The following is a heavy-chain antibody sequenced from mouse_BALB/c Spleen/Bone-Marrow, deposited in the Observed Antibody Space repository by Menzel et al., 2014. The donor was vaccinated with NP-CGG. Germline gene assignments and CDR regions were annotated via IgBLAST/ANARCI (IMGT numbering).Heavy chain of an antibody. CDR2: INPTNGRS. V-gene: IGHV1S81*02. D-gene: IGHD1-1*01. Sequence: QVQLRQPGAELVKPGASVKLSCEASGYTFXNYWMHWVNQRPGQGLEWIGEINPTNGRSNYNEKFKSKATLTVDKSSSTAYMQLSSLTSEDSAVYYCARRGDYYGAMDYWGQGTSVTVSS. CDR1: GYTFXNYW. J-gene: IGHJ4*01. CDR3: ARRGDYYGAMDY.